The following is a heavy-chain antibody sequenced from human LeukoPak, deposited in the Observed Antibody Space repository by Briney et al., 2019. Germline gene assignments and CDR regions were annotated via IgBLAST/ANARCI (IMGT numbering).Heavy chain of an antibody. CDR2: MYPGDSES. D-gene: IGHD3-9*01. Sequence: GDSLKISCKDSGYSFVSYWIACVRPMHGKGLDWMGSMYPGDSESLYIPSFQVQVTTSADKSSSTAYLQWSSLKASDTSFFQAEDGIRDSSFDMWGQGTMVTVSS. CDR3: EDGIRDSSFDM. J-gene: IGHJ3*02. V-gene: IGHV5-51*01. CDR1: GYSFVSYW.